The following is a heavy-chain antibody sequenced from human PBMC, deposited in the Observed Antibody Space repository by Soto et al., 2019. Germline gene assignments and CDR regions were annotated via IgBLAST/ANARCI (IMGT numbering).Heavy chain of an antibody. CDR1: GYSISSSNW. V-gene: IGHV4-28*01. J-gene: IGHJ4*02. Sequence: SETLSLTCTVSGYSISSSNWWGWIRQPPGKGLEWIGYIYYSGTTYYNPSLKSRVTMSVDTSKNQFSLKLTSVTAVDTAVYYCARREIQGPIDYWGQGTLVTV. CDR3: ARREIQGPIDY. CDR2: IYYSGTT. D-gene: IGHD1-26*01.